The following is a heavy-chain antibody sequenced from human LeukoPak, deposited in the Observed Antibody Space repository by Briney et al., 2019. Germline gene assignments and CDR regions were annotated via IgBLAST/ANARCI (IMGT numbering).Heavy chain of an antibody. CDR1: GGSISSSNW. Sequence: PSGTLSLTCAVSGGSISSSNWRGWVRQPPGKGLEWVGEIYHSGSTNYNPSLKSRVTISVDKSKNQFSLKLSSVTAADTAVYYCARVGGRYCSSTSCYAFSFDPWGQGTLVTVSS. J-gene: IGHJ5*02. CDR3: ARVGGRYCSSTSCYAFSFDP. V-gene: IGHV4-4*02. CDR2: IYHSGST. D-gene: IGHD2-2*01.